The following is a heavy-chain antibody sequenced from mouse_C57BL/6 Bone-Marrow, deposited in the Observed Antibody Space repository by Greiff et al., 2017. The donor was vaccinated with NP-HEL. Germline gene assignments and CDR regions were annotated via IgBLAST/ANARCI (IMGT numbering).Heavy chain of an antibody. J-gene: IGHJ3*01. CDR2: INPNNGGT. D-gene: IGHD1-1*01. CDR1: GYTFTDYY. V-gene: IGHV1-26*01. CDR3: ARRYYYGSSYDGFAY. Sequence: VQLQQSGPELVKPGASVKISCKASGYTFTDYYMNWVKQSHGKSLEWIGDINPNNGGTSYNQKFKGKATLTVDKSSSTAYMELRSLTSEDSAVYYCARRYYYGSSYDGFAYWGQGTLVTVSA.